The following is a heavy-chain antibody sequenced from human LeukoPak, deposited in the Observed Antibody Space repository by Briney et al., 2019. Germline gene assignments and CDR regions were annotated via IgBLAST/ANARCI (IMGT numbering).Heavy chain of an antibody. D-gene: IGHD3-16*01. CDR2: IWYDGSNK. Sequence: GGSLRLSCAASGITFRSYGMHWVRQAPGKGLEWVAVIWYDGSNKYYADSVKGRFTISRDNSKNTLYLQMNSLRAEDTAVYYCARDVTFGGDNWFDPWGQGTLVTVSS. CDR1: GITFRSYG. J-gene: IGHJ5*02. CDR3: ARDVTFGGDNWFDP. V-gene: IGHV3-33*01.